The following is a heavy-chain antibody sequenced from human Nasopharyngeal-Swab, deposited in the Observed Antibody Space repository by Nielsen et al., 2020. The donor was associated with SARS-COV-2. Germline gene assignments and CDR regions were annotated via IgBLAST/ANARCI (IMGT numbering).Heavy chain of an antibody. D-gene: IGHD4-17*01. V-gene: IGHV4-59*12. CDR1: GASISSDY. CDR3: TRGSLRTAPDC. Sequence: SETLSLTCAVSGASISSDYWGWIRQPPGKGLEWIGCASYSGRTDYNPSLKSRVTISIDTSKKHFSLVLSSLTAAGTALYYCTRGSLRTAPDCWGQGTLVTVSS. J-gene: IGHJ4*02. CDR2: ASYSGRT.